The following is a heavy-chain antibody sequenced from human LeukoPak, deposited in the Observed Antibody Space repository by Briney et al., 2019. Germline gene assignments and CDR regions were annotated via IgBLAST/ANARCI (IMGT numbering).Heavy chain of an antibody. D-gene: IGHD5-12*01. J-gene: IGHJ4*02. Sequence: GGSLRLSCAASGFTFSDYSMNWVRQAPGKGLEWISYVGISSGNTKYADSVKGRFAISGDSAKNSVFLQMNSLRVEDTAVYYCARDHRYAFDNWGQGTLVTVSS. CDR3: ARDHRYAFDN. V-gene: IGHV3-48*04. CDR2: VGISSGNT. CDR1: GFTFSDYS.